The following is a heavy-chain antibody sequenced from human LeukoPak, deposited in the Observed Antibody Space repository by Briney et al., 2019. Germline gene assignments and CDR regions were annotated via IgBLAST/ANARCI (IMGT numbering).Heavy chain of an antibody. D-gene: IGHD4-17*01. CDR2: IKQDGSEK. V-gene: IGHV3-7*01. J-gene: IGHJ4*02. Sequence: GGSLRLSCAASGFTFSTSSFNWVRQAPGKGLEWVANIKQDGSEKYYVDSVKGRFTISRDNAKNSLYLQMNSLRAEDTAVYYCARDPATTVTTYAYWGQGTLVTVSS. CDR1: GFTFSTSS. CDR3: ARDPATTVTTYAY.